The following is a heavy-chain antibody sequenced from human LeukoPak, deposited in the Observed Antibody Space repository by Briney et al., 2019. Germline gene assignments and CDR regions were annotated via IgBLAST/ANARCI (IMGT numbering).Heavy chain of an antibody. Sequence: GGSLRLSCAASGFTFSSYAMSWVRQAPGKGLEWVSAISGSGGSTYYADSVKGRFTISRDNSKNTLYLQMNSLRAEDTAVYYCARLYVDTAMVRDYYFDYWGQGTLVTVSS. CDR1: GFTFSSYA. J-gene: IGHJ4*02. CDR2: ISGSGGST. CDR3: ARLYVDTAMVRDYYFDY. V-gene: IGHV3-23*01. D-gene: IGHD5-18*01.